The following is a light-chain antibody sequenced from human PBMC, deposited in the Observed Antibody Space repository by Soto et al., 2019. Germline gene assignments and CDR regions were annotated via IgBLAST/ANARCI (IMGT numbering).Light chain of an antibody. CDR2: DVS. V-gene: IGLV2-11*01. Sequence: QSVLTQPRSVSGSPGQSVTISCTGTSSDVGGYNYVSWYQQHPGKAPKLVIYDVSKRPSGVPDRFSGSKSGNTASLTISGLQAEDEADYYYCSYAGSYSYWVFGGGTKLTVL. CDR1: SSDVGGYNY. J-gene: IGLJ3*02. CDR3: CSYAGSYSYWV.